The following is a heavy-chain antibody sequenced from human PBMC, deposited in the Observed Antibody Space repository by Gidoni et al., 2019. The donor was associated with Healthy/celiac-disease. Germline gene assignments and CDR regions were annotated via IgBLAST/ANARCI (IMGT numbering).Heavy chain of an antibody. J-gene: IGHJ4*02. CDR2: ST. D-gene: IGHD2-8*02. V-gene: IGHV4-39*01. Sequence: STYYNPSLKSRVTISVDTSKNQFSLKLSSVTAADTAVYYCARHAYWWDYWGQGTLVTVSS. CDR3: ARHAYWWDY.